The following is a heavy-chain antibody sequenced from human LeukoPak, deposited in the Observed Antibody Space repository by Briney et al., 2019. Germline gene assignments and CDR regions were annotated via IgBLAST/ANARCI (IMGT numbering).Heavy chain of an antibody. CDR3: ARDPGYSSGWYAHLGY. J-gene: IGHJ4*02. Sequence: ASVKVSCKASGGTSSSYAISWVRQAPGQGLEWMGGIIPIFGTANYAQKFQGRVTITADKSTSTAYMELSSLRSEDTAVYYCARDPGYSSGWYAHLGYWGQGTLVTVSS. CDR1: GGTSSSYA. CDR2: IIPIFGTA. D-gene: IGHD6-19*01. V-gene: IGHV1-69*06.